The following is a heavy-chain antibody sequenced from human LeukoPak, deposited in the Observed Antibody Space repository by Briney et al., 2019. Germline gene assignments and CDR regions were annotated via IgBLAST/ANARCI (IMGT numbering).Heavy chain of an antibody. CDR3: ARGGGVIGNSYYYYGMDV. Sequence: QPGGSLRLSCAASGFTFSSYGMHWVRQAPGKGLEWVAVIWYDGSNKCYADSVKGRFTISRDNSKYTLYLQMNSLRAEDKAVYYCARGGGVIGNSYYYYGMDVWGQGTTVTVSS. J-gene: IGHJ6*02. V-gene: IGHV3-33*01. D-gene: IGHD2-21*01. CDR1: GFTFSSYG. CDR2: IWYDGSNK.